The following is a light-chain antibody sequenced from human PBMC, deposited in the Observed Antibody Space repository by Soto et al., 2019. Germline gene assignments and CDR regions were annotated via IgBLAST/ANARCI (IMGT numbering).Light chain of an antibody. V-gene: IGLV2-14*01. CDR1: SSDVGGYNY. J-gene: IGLJ2*01. CDR2: DVS. Sequence: QSALTQPASVSGSPGQSITISCTGTSSDVGGYNYVSWYQQHPGKAPKLMIYDVSNRPSGCSNRFSGSKSGNTASLTISGIQAEDEADYYCSSYTSSSVVFGGGTKVTVL. CDR3: SSYTSSSVV.